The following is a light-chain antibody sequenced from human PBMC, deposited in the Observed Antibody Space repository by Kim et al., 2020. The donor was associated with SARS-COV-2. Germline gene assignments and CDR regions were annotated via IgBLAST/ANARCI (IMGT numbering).Light chain of an antibody. J-gene: IGKJ2*01. CDR2: GAS. CDR1: QSVSSN. Sequence: VSPGESATLSCRASQSVSSNLAWYQQKPGQAPGLLIYGASTRATGIPARFSGSGSGTEFTLTISSLQSEDFAVYYCQQYNNWPPYTFGQGTKLEI. V-gene: IGKV3-15*01. CDR3: QQYNNWPPYT.